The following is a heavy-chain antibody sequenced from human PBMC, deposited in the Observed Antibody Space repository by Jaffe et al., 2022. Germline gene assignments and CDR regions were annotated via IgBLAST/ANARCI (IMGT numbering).Heavy chain of an antibody. J-gene: IGHJ5*02. CDR2: IYYSGST. V-gene: IGHV4-59*01. D-gene: IGHD3-3*01. Sequence: QVQLQESGPGLVKPSETLSLTCTVSGGSISSYYWSWIRQPPGKGLEWIGYIYYSGSTNYNPSLKSRVTISVDTSKNQFSLKLSSVTAADTAVYYCARESHDFLTTYNWFDPWGQGTLVTVSS. CDR3: ARESHDFLTTYNWFDP. CDR1: GGSISSYY.